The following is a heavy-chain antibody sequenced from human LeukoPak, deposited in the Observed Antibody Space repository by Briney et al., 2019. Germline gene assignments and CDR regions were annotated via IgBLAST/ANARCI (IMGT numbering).Heavy chain of an antibody. J-gene: IGHJ3*02. CDR3: ARGIIAAAGTSVAFDI. D-gene: IGHD6-13*01. V-gene: IGHV4-38-2*01. CDR2: IYHSGST. Sequence: SETLSLTCAVSGYSLSSGYYWGWIRQPPGKGLEWIGSIYHSGSTYYNPSLKSRVTISVDTSKNQFSLNLSSVTAADTAVYYCARGIIAAAGTSVAFDIWGQGTMVTVSS. CDR1: GYSLSSGYY.